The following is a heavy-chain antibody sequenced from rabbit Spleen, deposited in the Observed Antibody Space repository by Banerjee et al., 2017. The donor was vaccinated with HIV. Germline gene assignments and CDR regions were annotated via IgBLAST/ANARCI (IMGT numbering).Heavy chain of an antibody. CDR2: IVTGSSGSA. J-gene: IGHJ6*01. V-gene: IGHV1S40*01. D-gene: IGHD8-1*01. CDR3: ARDTGSSFSSYGMDL. CDR1: GIDVSSSYW. Sequence: QSLEESGGGLVKPGASLTLTCKASGIDVSSSYWICWVRQAPGKGLEWIACIVTGSSGSAYYASWAKGRFTISKTSSSTVTLQMTRLTVADTAPYFCARDTGSSFSSYGMDLWGQGTLVTVS.